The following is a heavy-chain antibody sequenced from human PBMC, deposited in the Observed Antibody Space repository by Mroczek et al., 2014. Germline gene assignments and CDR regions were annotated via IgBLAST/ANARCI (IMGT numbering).Heavy chain of an antibody. CDR1: GYTFTGYY. V-gene: IGHV1-2*02. CDR2: INPNSGGT. CDR3: ARGAASSGWLKGYDY. J-gene: IGHJ4*02. Sequence: VQLLETGAEVKKPGASVKVSCKASGYTFTGYYMHWVRQAPGQGLEWMGWINPNSGGTNYAQKFQGRVTMTRDTSISTAYMELSRLRSDDTAVYYCARGAASSGWLKGYDYWGPGNPGHRLL. D-gene: IGHD6-19*01.